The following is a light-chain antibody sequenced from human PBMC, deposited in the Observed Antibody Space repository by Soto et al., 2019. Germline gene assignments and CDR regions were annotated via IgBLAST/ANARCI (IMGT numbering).Light chain of an antibody. Sequence: QSALTQPRSVSGSLGQSVTISCTGTSSDVGAYDFVSWYQQNPGKAPRLIIFDVIKRPSGVPDRFSGSKSGNTASLTISGLQSEDEADYYCCSYAGSSTAVFGGGTQLTVL. V-gene: IGLV2-11*01. CDR1: SSDVGAYDF. CDR2: DVI. CDR3: CSYAGSSTAV. J-gene: IGLJ7*01.